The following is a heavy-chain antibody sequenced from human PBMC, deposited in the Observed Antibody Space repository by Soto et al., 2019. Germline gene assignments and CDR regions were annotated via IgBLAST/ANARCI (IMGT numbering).Heavy chain of an antibody. J-gene: IGHJ5*02. CDR2: ISSSGSTI. D-gene: IGHD3-22*01. CDR1: GFTFSDYY. V-gene: IGHV3-11*01. Sequence: SGGSLRLSCAASGFTFSDYYMSWIRQAPGKGLEWVSYISSSGSTIYYADSVKGRFTISRDNAKNSLYLQMNSLRAEDTAVYYCARDRGYYDSSGYYRTWGQGTLVTVSS. CDR3: ARDRGYYDSSGYYRT.